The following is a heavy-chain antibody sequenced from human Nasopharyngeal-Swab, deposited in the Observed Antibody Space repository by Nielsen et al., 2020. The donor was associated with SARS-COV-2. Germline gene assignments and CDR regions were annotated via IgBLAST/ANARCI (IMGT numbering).Heavy chain of an antibody. CDR2: ISYDGSNK. CDR1: RLTPGSYA. J-gene: IGHJ6*02. V-gene: IGHV3-30*04. D-gene: IGHD2-2*02. Sequence: SLTPSSVPSRLTPGSYAMHWVRQAPGKGLGWVSVISYDGSNKYYADSVKGRFTISRDNSKHTLYLQINSLRAEDTAVYYCARGQYTHQNYYDYGIDVWGQGTTVTVSS. CDR3: ARGQYTHQNYYDYGIDV.